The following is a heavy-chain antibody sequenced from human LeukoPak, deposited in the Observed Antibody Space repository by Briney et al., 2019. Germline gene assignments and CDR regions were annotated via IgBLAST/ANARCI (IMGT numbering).Heavy chain of an antibody. V-gene: IGHV3-72*01. D-gene: IGHD3-3*01. CDR3: ARVLYDFWSGYYFDY. CDR1: GFTFSDHY. Sequence: PGGSLRLSCAASGFTFSDHYMDWVRQAPGKGLEWVGRVRNKANSYTTEYAASVKGRFTIPRDDSKNSLYLQMNSLKTEDTAVYYCARVLYDFWSGYYFDYWGQGTLVTVSS. CDR2: VRNKANSYTT. J-gene: IGHJ4*02.